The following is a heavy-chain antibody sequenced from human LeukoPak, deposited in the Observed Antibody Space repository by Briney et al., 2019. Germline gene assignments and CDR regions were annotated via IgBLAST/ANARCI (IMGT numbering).Heavy chain of an antibody. D-gene: IGHD1-26*01. V-gene: IGHV3-23*01. J-gene: IGHJ4*02. CDR1: GFTFSSYA. CDR2: ISASGGST. CDR3: TRVAGSGSVD. Sequence: GGSLRLSCAASGFTFSSYAMSWVRQAPGKGLEWVSTISASGGSTYYADSVKGRLTISRDNSKNTLYLQMNSLRAEDTAVYYCTRVAGSGSVDWGQGTLVTVSS.